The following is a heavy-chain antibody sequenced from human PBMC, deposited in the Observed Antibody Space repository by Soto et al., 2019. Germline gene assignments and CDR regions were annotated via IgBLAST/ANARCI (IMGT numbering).Heavy chain of an antibody. CDR3: AKDQNRYSSGWLNYYYGMDV. CDR2: ISYDGSNK. D-gene: IGHD6-19*01. V-gene: IGHV3-30*18. J-gene: IGHJ6*02. CDR1: GFTFSSCG. Sequence: GGSLRLSCAASGFTFSSCGMHWFRQAPGKGLEWVAVISYDGSNKYYADSVKGRFTISRDNSKNTLYLQMNSLRAEDTAVYYCAKDQNRYSSGWLNYYYGMDVWGQGTTVTVSS.